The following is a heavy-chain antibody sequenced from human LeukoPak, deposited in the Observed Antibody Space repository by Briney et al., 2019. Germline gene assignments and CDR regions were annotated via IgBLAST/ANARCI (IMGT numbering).Heavy chain of an antibody. CDR2: IHGSSGST. CDR3: ARGYDFWSGYSFDY. J-gene: IGHJ4*02. V-gene: IGHV3-23*01. Sequence: GGSLRLSCSASGFTFSNYGMSWVRQAPGKGLEWVSGIHGSSGSTYYADSVKGRSTISRDNSKNTLYLQMNSLRAEDTAVYYCARGYDFWSGYSFDYWGQGTLITVSS. CDR1: GFTFSNYG. D-gene: IGHD3-3*01.